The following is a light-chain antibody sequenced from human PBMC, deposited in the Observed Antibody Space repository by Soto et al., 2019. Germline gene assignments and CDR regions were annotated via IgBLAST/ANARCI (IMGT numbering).Light chain of an antibody. CDR3: QQSYRSPWT. Sequence: DIQMTQSPSSLSASVGNSVTITCRTNQSISSFLNWYQQKRGKAPTLLIYTSSNLQRGVPSRFSGSGSGTDFTLTISSLQPEDFAIYYCQQSYRSPWTVGHGTKVEIK. CDR2: TSS. CDR1: QSISSF. V-gene: IGKV1-39*01. J-gene: IGKJ1*01.